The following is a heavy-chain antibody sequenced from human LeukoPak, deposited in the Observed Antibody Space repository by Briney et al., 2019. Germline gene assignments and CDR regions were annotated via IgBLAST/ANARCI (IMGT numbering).Heavy chain of an antibody. Sequence: GGSLRLSCAASGFTFNNYAMSWVRQAPGKGLEWVSAISGSDAGTYYADSVKGRFTISRDNSKNTVPLQMNSLRGEDTAVYYCAKDDAWGRYKDWGQGTLVTVSS. CDR1: GFTFNNYA. CDR2: ISGSDAGT. CDR3: AKDDAWGRYKD. J-gene: IGHJ1*01. D-gene: IGHD3-16*01. V-gene: IGHV3-23*01.